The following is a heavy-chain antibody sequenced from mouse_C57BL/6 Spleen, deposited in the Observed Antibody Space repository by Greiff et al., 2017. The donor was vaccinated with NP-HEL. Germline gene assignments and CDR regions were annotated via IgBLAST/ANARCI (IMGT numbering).Heavy chain of an antibody. V-gene: IGHV1-54*01. D-gene: IGHD2-4*01. CDR1: GYAFTNYL. Sequence: QVHVKQSGAELVRPGTSVKVSCKASGYAFTNYLIEWVKQRPGQGLEWIGVINPGSGGTNYNEKFKGKATMTADKSSSTAYMQLSSLTSEDSAVYFCARWDDYEEGYYYAMDYWGQGTSVTVSS. CDR3: ARWDDYEEGYYYAMDY. J-gene: IGHJ4*01. CDR2: INPGSGGT.